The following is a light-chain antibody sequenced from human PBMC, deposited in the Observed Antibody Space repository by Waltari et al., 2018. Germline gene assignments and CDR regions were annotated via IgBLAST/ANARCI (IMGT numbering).Light chain of an antibody. CDR2: RNN. J-gene: IGLJ2*01. V-gene: IGLV1-47*01. CDR1: SSNIGSNY. CDR3: AAWDDSLSGQVV. Sequence: QSVLTQPPSASGTPGQRVTISCSGSSSNIGSNYVYWYQQLPETAPKLLIYRNNQRPSGVPDRVSGSKSGTSASLAISGLRSEDEADYYCAAWDDSLSGQVVFGGGTKLTVL.